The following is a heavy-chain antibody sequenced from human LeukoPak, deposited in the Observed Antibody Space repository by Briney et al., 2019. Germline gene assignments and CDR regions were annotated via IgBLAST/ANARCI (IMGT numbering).Heavy chain of an antibody. J-gene: IGHJ4*02. CDR3: ARSWEGYSYGLDY. CDR1: GFTFSSYG. V-gene: IGHV3-30*02. D-gene: IGHD5-18*01. Sequence: TGGSLRLSCAASGFTFSSYGMHWVRQAPGKGLEGVAFIRYDGSNKYYADSVKGRFTISRENAKNSLYLQMNSLRAGDTAVYYCARSWEGYSYGLDYWGQGTLVTVSS. CDR2: IRYDGSNK.